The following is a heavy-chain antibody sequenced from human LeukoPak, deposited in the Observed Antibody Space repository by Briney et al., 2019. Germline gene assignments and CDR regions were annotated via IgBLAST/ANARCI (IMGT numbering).Heavy chain of an antibody. CDR2: IIPMFGTA. D-gene: IGHD3-22*01. V-gene: IGHV1-69*13. Sequence: ASVKVSCKASGGSFSRYAISWVRQAPGQGLEWMGGIIPMFGTANYAQKFQGRVTITADESTRTAYMELRTLRSEDTAIYYCARGSGETGGYYYVYWGRGTRSPSPQ. CDR1: GGSFSRYA. CDR3: ARGSGETGGYYYVY. J-gene: IGHJ4*02.